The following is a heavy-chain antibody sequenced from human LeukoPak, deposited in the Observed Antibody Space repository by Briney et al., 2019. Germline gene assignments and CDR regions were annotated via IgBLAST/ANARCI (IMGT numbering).Heavy chain of an antibody. J-gene: IGHJ4*02. CDR1: GFTFGTYA. Sequence: GGSLRLSCAASGFTFGTYAMNWVRQAPGKGLEWVSSISRSGRDIYYADSVRGRFTISRDNSKNTLYLQMNSLRAEDTAVYYCAKDPPIVVVTKDFDYWGQGTLVTVSS. V-gene: IGHV3-21*04. D-gene: IGHD2-21*02. CDR2: ISRSGRDI. CDR3: AKDPPIVVVTKDFDY.